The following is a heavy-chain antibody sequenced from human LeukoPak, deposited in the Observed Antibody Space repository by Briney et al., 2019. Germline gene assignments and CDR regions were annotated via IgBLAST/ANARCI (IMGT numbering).Heavy chain of an antibody. D-gene: IGHD3-10*02. V-gene: IGHV3-48*04. CDR1: GFILSSYT. CDR3: AELGITMIGGV. Sequence: GGSLRLSCAASGFILSSYTMNWVRQAPGKGLEWVSYIDSSTGTIYSADSVKDRFTISRDNAKNSLYLQMNSLRAEDTAVYYCAELGITMIGGVWGKGTTVTISS. J-gene: IGHJ6*04. CDR2: IDSSTGTI.